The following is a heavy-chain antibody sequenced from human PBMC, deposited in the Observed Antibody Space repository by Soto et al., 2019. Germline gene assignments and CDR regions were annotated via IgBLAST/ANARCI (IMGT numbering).Heavy chain of an antibody. V-gene: IGHV4-59*01. D-gene: IGHD7-27*01. Sequence: QVQLQESGPGLVKPSETLSLTCTVSGGSISGYYWSWIRQPPGKGLEWIGWVYYSGSTNYNPSLQSRVTISVDTSKNPFSRKLSSVTAADTAVYYCARAWGHDAFAIWGRGTMVTVSS. J-gene: IGHJ3*02. CDR1: GGSISGYY. CDR3: ARAWGHDAFAI. CDR2: VYYSGST.